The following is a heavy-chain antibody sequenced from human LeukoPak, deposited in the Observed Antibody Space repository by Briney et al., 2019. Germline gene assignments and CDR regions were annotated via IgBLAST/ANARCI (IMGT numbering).Heavy chain of an antibody. CDR2: IYPGDSDT. V-gene: IGHV5-51*01. Sequence: GESLRISCKGSGYTFTNYWIGWVRQMPGKGLEWMGIIYPGDSDTRYSPSFEGQVTISADTSISTAYLQWRSLKASDSAMFYCARLSYYYYYMDVWGKGTAVTVSS. J-gene: IGHJ6*03. CDR3: ARLSYYYYYMDV. CDR1: GYTFTNYW.